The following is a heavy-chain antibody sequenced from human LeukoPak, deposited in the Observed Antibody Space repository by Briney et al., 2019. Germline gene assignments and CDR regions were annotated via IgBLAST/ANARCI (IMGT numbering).Heavy chain of an antibody. Sequence: PSETLSLTCAVYGGSLRVYYWSWATDPPGKGLEWVGEINHSANTNYTPSLRSRVTISVDTSKNQFSLKLSSVTAAATAVYYCPRGLGSSYGSDYWGQGTLVTVSS. D-gene: IGHD5-18*01. CDR2: INHSANT. J-gene: IGHJ4*02. CDR3: PRGLGSSYGSDY. CDR1: GGSLRVYY. V-gene: IGHV4-34*01.